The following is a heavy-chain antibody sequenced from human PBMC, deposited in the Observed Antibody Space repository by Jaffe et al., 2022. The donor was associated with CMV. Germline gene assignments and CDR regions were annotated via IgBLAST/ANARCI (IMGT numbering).Heavy chain of an antibody. Sequence: EVQLVESGGGLVKPGGSLRLSCAASGFTFSNAWMSWVRQAPGKGLEWVGRIKSKTDGGTPDYAAPVKGRFTISRDDSKNTLYLQMNSLTTEDTAVYYCTTGDGKRWRTLDYWGQGTLVTVSS. D-gene: IGHD3-3*01. CDR3: TTGDGKRWRTLDY. CDR1: GFTFSNAW. V-gene: IGHV3-15*01. CDR2: IKSKTDGGTP. J-gene: IGHJ4*02.